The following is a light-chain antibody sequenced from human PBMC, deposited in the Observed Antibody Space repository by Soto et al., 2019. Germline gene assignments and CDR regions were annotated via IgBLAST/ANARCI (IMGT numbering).Light chain of an antibody. CDR1: SSDVGGYNY. V-gene: IGLV2-8*01. J-gene: IGLJ1*01. CDR3: SSYAGRNNYV. CDR2: EFS. Sequence: QSVLAQPPSASGSPGQSVTISCTGTSSDVGGYNYVSWYQQRPGKAPNRMIYEFSKRPSGVPDRFSGSKSGNTASLTVSGLQAEDEADYYCSSYAGRNNYVFGTGTKVTVL.